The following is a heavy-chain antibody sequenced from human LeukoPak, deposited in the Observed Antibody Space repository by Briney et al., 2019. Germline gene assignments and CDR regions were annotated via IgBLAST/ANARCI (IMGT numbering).Heavy chain of an antibody. Sequence: GGSLRLSCAVSGITLSNYGMSWFRQAPGKGLEWVPGISDSGGRTNYADPVKGRFTISRDNPKNTLYLQMSSLRAADKAVYFCAKRGVVIRVILVGFHKEAYYFDSWGQGALVTVSS. CDR1: GITLSNYG. CDR2: ISDSGGRT. V-gene: IGHV3-23*01. D-gene: IGHD3-22*01. CDR3: AKRGVVIRVILVGFHKEAYYFDS. J-gene: IGHJ4*02.